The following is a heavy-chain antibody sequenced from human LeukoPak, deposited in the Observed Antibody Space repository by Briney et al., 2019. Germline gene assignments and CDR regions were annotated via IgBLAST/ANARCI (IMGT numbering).Heavy chain of an antibody. Sequence: GGSLRLSCAVSGFTFSSYWMSWVRQAPGKGLEWVANIKQDGSDKYYVDSVKGRFTISRDNAKNSLYLQMNSLRAEDTAVYYCARESGMTTVVTPISYYYMDVWGKGTTVTVSS. J-gene: IGHJ6*03. CDR1: GFTFSSYW. CDR3: ARESGMTTVVTPISYYYMDV. V-gene: IGHV3-7*01. D-gene: IGHD4-23*01. CDR2: IKQDGSDK.